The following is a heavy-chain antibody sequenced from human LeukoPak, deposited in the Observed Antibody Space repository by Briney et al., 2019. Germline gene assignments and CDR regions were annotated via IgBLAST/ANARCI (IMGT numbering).Heavy chain of an antibody. Sequence: SQTLSLTCAISGDSVSSNSAAWNWIRQSPSRGLEWLGRTYYRSKWYNDYAVSVKTRITINPTTSKNQFSLQLNSVTPENTAVYYCARDWGILRYGMDVWGQGTTVTVSS. D-gene: IGHD3-16*01. V-gene: IGHV6-1*01. CDR1: GDSVSSNSAA. CDR3: ARDWGILRYGMDV. J-gene: IGHJ6*02. CDR2: TYYRSKWYN.